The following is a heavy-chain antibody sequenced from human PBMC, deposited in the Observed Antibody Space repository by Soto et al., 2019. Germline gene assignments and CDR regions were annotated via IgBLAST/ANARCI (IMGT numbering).Heavy chain of an antibody. V-gene: IGHV4-31*03. CDR3: ARQIVVVPAAVYYFDY. CDR1: GGSISSGGYY. J-gene: IGHJ4*02. Sequence: QVQLQESGPGLVKPSQTLSLTCTVSGGSISSGGYYWSWIRQHPGKGLEWIGYIYYSGSTYYNPSLKSRVTISVDTSKNQFFLKLSSVTAADTAVYYCARQIVVVPAAVYYFDYWGQGTLVTVSS. CDR2: IYYSGST. D-gene: IGHD2-2*01.